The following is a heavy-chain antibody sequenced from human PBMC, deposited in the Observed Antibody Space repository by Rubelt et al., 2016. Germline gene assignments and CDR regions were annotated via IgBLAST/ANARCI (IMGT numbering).Heavy chain of an antibody. J-gene: IGHJ4*02. Sequence: QVQLVQSGAEVKKPGASVKVSCKASGYTFTSYGISWVRQAPGQGLEWMGWISAYNGNTNYAQKLQGRGTMTTDTSTSTAFMGLRGLGSDDTAVYYCAGEVMAISDYWGQGTLVTVSS. CDR1: GYTFTSYG. CDR3: AGEVMAISDY. D-gene: IGHD2-21*01. CDR2: ISAYNGNT. V-gene: IGHV1-18*01.